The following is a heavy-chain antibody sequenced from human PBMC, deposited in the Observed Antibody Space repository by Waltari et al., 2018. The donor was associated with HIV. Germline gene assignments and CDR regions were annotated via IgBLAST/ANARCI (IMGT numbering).Heavy chain of an antibody. D-gene: IGHD3-10*01. Sequence: QVQLQQWGAGLLKPSETLSLTCAVYGGSFSGYYWSWIRQPPGKGLEWIGEINHSGSTNYNPALKSRVTISVDTSKNQFSLKLSSVTAADTAVYYCARGVGGSGSYSDYWGQGTLVTVSS. CDR1: GGSFSGYY. CDR3: ARGVGGSGSYSDY. V-gene: IGHV4-34*01. CDR2: INHSGST. J-gene: IGHJ4*02.